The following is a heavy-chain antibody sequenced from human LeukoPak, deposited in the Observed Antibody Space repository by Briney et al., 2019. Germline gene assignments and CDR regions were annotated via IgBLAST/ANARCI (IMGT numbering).Heavy chain of an antibody. CDR3: ARVPKATPGHFDY. J-gene: IGHJ4*02. Sequence: ASVKVSFKASGYTFTVYYMHWVRQAPGQGREWMGWINPNSGGTNYAQKFQGRVTITRDTSISTAYMELSRLRSDDTAVYYCARVPKATPGHFDYWGQGTLVTVSS. V-gene: IGHV1-2*02. CDR2: INPNSGGT. CDR1: GYTFTVYY.